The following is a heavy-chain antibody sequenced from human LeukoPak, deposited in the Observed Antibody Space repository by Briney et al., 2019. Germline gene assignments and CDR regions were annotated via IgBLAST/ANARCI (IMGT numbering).Heavy chain of an antibody. Sequence: SETLSLTCAVSGYPICSDYYWGWIRQPPGKGLEWIGSIYRSGNTYYNPSLKSRVTISVDTSKNQFSLKVNSVTAADTAVYYCAKNGGVFRSTSCIQSNYSSYPMDPWGKGTTVTVSS. D-gene: IGHD2-2*01. CDR1: GYPICSDYY. V-gene: IGHV4-38-2*01. CDR2: IYRSGNT. CDR3: AKNGGVFRSTSCIQSNYSSYPMDP. J-gene: IGHJ6*04.